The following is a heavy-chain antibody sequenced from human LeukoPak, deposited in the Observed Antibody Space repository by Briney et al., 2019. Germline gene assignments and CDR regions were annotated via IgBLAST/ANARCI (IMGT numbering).Heavy chain of an antibody. CDR2: INPNSGGT. D-gene: IGHD5-18*01. V-gene: IGHV1-2*02. J-gene: IGHJ4*02. CDR3: ARVVWGWDTAMPTPFDY. CDR1: GYTFTGYY. Sequence: VSVKVSCKASGYTFTGYYMHWVRQAPGQGLEWMGWINPNSGGTNYAQKFQGRVTMTRDTSISTAYMELSRLRSDDTAVYYCARVVWGWDTAMPTPFDYWGQGTLVTVSS.